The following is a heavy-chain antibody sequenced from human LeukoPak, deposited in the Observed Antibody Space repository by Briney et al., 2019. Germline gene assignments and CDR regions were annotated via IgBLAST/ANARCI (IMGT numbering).Heavy chain of an antibody. CDR1: GGSISSAGYY. Sequence: SQTLSLTCTVSGGSISSAGYYWSWIRQHPGKGLEWIGYIYFSGSTYYNPPLRSRVTISVDTSKNQFSLKVRSVTAADAAVYYCAREGDGSLKFDYWGQGTLVTVSS. CDR3: AREGDGSLKFDY. V-gene: IGHV4-31*03. J-gene: IGHJ4*02. CDR2: IYFSGST. D-gene: IGHD3-10*01.